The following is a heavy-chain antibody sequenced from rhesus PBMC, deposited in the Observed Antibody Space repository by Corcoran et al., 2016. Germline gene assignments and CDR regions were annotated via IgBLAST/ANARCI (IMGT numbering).Heavy chain of an antibody. V-gene: IGHV4-173*01. CDR1: GGSISSNY. CDR2: ISGSGGST. J-gene: IGHJ5-1*01. D-gene: IGHD2-21*01. Sequence: QLQLQESGPGLVKPSETLSLTCAVSGGSISSNYWSWIRQPPGKGLEWIGRISGSGGSTDYNPSLKSRVTISTATSKNQFSLKLSSVTAADTAVYYCARDWGQYCTGSGCLYAPYSRFDVWGPGVLVTVSS. CDR3: ARDWGQYCTGSGCLYAPYSRFDV.